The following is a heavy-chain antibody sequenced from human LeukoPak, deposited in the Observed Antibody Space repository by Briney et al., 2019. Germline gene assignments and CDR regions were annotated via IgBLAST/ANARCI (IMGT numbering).Heavy chain of an antibody. V-gene: IGHV3-48*04. CDR1: GFTFSSYS. D-gene: IGHD3-9*01. Sequence: GGSLRLSCAASGFTFSSYSMNWVRQAPGKGLEWVSYISSSSSTIYYADSVKGRFTISRDNAKNSLYLQMNSLRAEDTAVYYCARASTVLRYFDWLFEQGGMDVWGQGTTVTVSS. J-gene: IGHJ6*02. CDR3: ARASTVLRYFDWLFEQGGMDV. CDR2: ISSSSSTI.